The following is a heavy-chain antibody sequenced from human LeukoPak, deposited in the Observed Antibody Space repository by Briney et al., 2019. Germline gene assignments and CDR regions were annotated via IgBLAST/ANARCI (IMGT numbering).Heavy chain of an antibody. Sequence: GGSLRLSCAASGFTFSSYAMHWVRQAPGKGLEWVAVISYDGSNKYYADSVKGRFTISRDNSKNTLYLQMNSLRAEDTAVYYCARDRVATLDAFDIWGQGTMVTVSS. CDR1: GFTFSSYA. CDR3: ARDRVATLDAFDI. V-gene: IGHV3-30-3*01. CDR2: ISYDGSNK. D-gene: IGHD3-10*01. J-gene: IGHJ3*02.